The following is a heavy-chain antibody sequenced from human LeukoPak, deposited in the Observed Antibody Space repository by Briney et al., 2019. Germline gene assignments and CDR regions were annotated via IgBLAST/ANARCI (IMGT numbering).Heavy chain of an antibody. CDR2: ISSSSSYI. Sequence: GGSLRLSCAASGFTFSSYSMNWVRQAPGKGLEWVSSISSSSSYIYYADSVKGRFTISRDNSKNTLYLQMNSLRAEDTAVYYCARNYYDSSGYSAGALDYWGQGTLVTVSS. V-gene: IGHV3-21*01. CDR1: GFTFSSYS. D-gene: IGHD3-22*01. CDR3: ARNYYDSSGYSAGALDY. J-gene: IGHJ4*02.